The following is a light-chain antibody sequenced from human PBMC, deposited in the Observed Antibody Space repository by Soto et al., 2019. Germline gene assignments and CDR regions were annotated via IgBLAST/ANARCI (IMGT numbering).Light chain of an antibody. V-gene: IGKV3-15*01. CDR3: QQRSNWPPIT. CDR1: QSVSYN. Sequence: EIVMTQSPATLSVSPGERATLSCRASQSVSYNLAWYQQRPGQTPRLLIFGASTRATTIPARFSGSGSGTEFTLSISSLQSEDFAVYYCQQRSNWPPITFGQGTRLEIK. J-gene: IGKJ5*01. CDR2: GAS.